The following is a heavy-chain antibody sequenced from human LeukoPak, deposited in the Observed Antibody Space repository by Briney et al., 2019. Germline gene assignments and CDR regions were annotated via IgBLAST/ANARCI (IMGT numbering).Heavy chain of an antibody. CDR3: ARARYFDY. J-gene: IGHJ4*02. V-gene: IGHV4-34*01. CDR1: GGSFSGYY. Sequence: SETLSLTCAVYGGSFSGYYWGWIRQPPGKGLEWMGEITHSGSSNYNPYLKSRVTISVDTSKNQFSLKLSSVTAADTAVYYCARARYFDYWGQGTLVTVSS. CDR2: ITHSGSS.